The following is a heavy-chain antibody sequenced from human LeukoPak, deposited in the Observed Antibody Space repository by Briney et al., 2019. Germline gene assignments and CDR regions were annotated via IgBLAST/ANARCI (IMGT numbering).Heavy chain of an antibody. D-gene: IGHD3-22*01. J-gene: IGHJ6*03. CDR2: ISSSSSYI. V-gene: IGHV3-21*04. CDR1: GFTFSSYS. CDR3: AKVLPGDSSGYYFNYYYYMDV. Sequence: GGSLRLSCAASGFTFSSYSMNWVRQAPGKGLEWVSSISSSSSYIYYADSVKGRFTISRDNSKNTLYLQMNSLRAEDTAVYYCAKVLPGDSSGYYFNYYYYMDVWGKGTTVTVSS.